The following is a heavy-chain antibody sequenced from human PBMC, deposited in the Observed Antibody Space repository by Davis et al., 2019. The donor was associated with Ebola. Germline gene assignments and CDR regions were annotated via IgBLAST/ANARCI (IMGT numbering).Heavy chain of an antibody. V-gene: IGHV3-48*01. J-gene: IGHJ4*02. CDR2: IRDNSNAI. CDR1: GFTFSAFS. D-gene: IGHD6-13*01. Sequence: PGGSLRLSCAASGFTFSAFSMNWVRQTPGKGLEWVAYIRDNSNAIDYADSVKGRFTISRDNAKNTLFLQMDSLRPEDTAMYYCSSWVSSHFDFWGRGTLVTVSS. CDR3: SSWVSSHFDF.